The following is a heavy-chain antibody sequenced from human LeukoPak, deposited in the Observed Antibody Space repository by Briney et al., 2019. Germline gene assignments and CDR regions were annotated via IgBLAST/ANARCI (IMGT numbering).Heavy chain of an antibody. J-gene: IGHJ4*02. V-gene: IGHV3-23*01. CDR1: GITLSNYG. CDR3: AKPLRDAGSFNYPYFDF. D-gene: IGHD5-24*01. Sequence: GGSLRLSCAVSGITLSNYGMSWVRQAPGKGLEWVAGISDSGGRTNYADSVKGRFTISRDNPKNTLYLQMNSLRAEDTAVYYCAKPLRDAGSFNYPYFDFWGQGTLVTVSS. CDR2: ISDSGGRT.